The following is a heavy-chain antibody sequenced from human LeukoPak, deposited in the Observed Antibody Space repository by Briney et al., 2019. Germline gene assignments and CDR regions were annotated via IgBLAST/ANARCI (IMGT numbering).Heavy chain of an antibody. CDR2: ISSSSSYI. D-gene: IGHD6-25*01. Sequence: GGSLRLSWAASGFTSSSYSMNWVRQAPGKGLEWVSSISSSSSYIYYADSVKGRFTISRDNAKNSLYLQMNSLRAEDTAVYYCARDGIAAVRDAFDIWGQGTMVTVSS. V-gene: IGHV3-21*01. CDR3: ARDGIAAVRDAFDI. J-gene: IGHJ3*02. CDR1: GFTSSSYS.